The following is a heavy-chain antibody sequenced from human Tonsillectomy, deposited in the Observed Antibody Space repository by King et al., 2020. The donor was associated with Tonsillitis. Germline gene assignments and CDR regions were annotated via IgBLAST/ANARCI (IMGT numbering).Heavy chain of an antibody. CDR3: AKDRGLYYYGSGSIEP. CDR1: GFTFSSYW. Sequence: VQLVESGGGLVQPGGSLRLSCAASGFTFSSYWMHWFRQGPGKGLVWVSGINSDGSTTTYADSVKGRCTISRDNAKNMLYLQVNSLRAEDTAVYYCAKDRGLYYYGSGSIEPWGQGTLVTVSS. D-gene: IGHD3-10*01. J-gene: IGHJ5*02. CDR2: INSDGSTT. V-gene: IGHV3-74*01.